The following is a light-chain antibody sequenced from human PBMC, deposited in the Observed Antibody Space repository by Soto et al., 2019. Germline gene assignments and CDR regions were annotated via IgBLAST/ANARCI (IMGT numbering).Light chain of an antibody. CDR2: AAS. CDR3: QHYYNYPWT. J-gene: IGKJ1*01. CDR1: QDIHNY. V-gene: IGKV1-8*01. Sequence: AVLLTQSPSSFSASTGDRATITCRASQDIHNYLAWYQQVPGKAPKLLLYAASILQTGVPSRFSGRGSGTDFTLTIDGLQSEDVATYFCQHYYNYPWTFGQGTTVE.